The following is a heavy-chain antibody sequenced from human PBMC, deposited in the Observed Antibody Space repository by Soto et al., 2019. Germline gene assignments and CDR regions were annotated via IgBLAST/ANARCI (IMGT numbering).Heavy chain of an antibody. Sequence: ASVKVSCKASGFSFTGYYIHWLRQAPGQGLEWMGWINAHSGGTEYAQKFQGRVTLTRDTSIATAYPTLTSLTSDDTALYYCAKDLTRQLAYWLDPWGQGTQVTVSS. J-gene: IGHJ5*02. CDR3: AKDLTRQLAYWLDP. V-gene: IGHV1-2*02. CDR1: GFSFTGYY. D-gene: IGHD6-6*01. CDR2: INAHSGGT.